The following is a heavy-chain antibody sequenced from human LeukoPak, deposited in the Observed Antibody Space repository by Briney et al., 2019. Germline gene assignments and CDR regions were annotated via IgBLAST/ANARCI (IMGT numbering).Heavy chain of an antibody. Sequence: SETLSLTCAVYGGSFSGYYWSWIRQPPGEGLEWIGEINHSGSTNYNPSLKSRVTISVDTSKNQFSLKLSSVTAADTAVYYCATLLLHDAFDIWGQGTMVTVSS. CDR3: ATLLLHDAFDI. D-gene: IGHD3-22*01. CDR2: INHSGST. CDR1: GGSFSGYY. V-gene: IGHV4-34*01. J-gene: IGHJ3*02.